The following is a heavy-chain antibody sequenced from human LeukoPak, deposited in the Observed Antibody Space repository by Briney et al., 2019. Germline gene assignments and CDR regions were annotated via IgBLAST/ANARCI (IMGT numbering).Heavy chain of an antibody. J-gene: IGHJ5*02. CDR2: IYYSGST. D-gene: IGHD5-12*01. Sequence: SETLSLTCAVYGVSFSGYYWGWLRQPPGKGLEWIGSIYYSGSTYYNPSLKSRVTISVDTSKNQFSLKLSSVTAADTAVYYCARQYSGYLRNWFDPWGQGTLVTVSS. V-gene: IGHV4-39*01. CDR3: ARQYSGYLRNWFDP. CDR1: GVSFSGYY.